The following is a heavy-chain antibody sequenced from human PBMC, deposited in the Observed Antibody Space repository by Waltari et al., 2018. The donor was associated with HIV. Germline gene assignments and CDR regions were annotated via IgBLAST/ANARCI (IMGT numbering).Heavy chain of an antibody. Sequence: QVQLVESGGGVVQPGGSLRLSCAASGFTFTTYAMHWVRQAPGKGLEWVEFVRYEGSNKYYADSVKGRFTISRDNSKNTLYLQMNSLRADDTAVYYCARDPSPPILYDILTGYYFDYWGQGTLVTVSS. CDR3: ARDPSPPILYDILTGYYFDY. CDR2: VRYEGSNK. V-gene: IGHV3-30*02. D-gene: IGHD3-9*01. CDR1: GFTFTTYA. J-gene: IGHJ4*02.